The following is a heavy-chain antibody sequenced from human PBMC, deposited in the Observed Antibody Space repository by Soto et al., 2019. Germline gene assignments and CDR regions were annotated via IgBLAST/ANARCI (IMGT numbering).Heavy chain of an antibody. D-gene: IGHD3-10*01. V-gene: IGHV1-3*01. CDR1: GYTFTSYA. J-gene: IGHJ5*02. Sequence: ASVNVSCKASGYTFTSYAMHWVRQAPGQRLEWMGWINAGNGNTKYSQKFQGRVTITRDTSTSTAYMELSSLRCEDRAVYYCARDLGVRGVTPYNWFDPRRQG. CDR3: ARDLGVRGVTPYNWFDP. CDR2: INAGNGNT.